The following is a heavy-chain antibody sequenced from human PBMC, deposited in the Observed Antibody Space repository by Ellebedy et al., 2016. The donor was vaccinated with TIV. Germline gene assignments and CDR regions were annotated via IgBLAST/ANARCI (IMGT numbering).Heavy chain of an antibody. CDR1: GGSISSYY. D-gene: IGHD6-19*01. J-gene: IGHJ4*02. Sequence: SETLSLTCSVSGGSISSYYWGWIRQPPGKGLEWIGSMYYSGITYYNSSLKSRVAVSVDTSKNQFSLRLTSVTAADTAVYYCAEGRSGWYYFDYWGQGTLVTVSS. V-gene: IGHV4-39*01. CDR2: MYYSGIT. CDR3: AEGRSGWYYFDY.